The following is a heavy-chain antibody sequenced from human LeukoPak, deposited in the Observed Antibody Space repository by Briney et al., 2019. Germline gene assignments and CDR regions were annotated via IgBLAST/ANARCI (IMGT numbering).Heavy chain of an antibody. CDR3: AGTPVLMVYATFDY. J-gene: IGHJ4*02. Sequence: ASVKVSCKASGGTFSSYAISWVRQAPGQGLEWVGGIIPIFGTANYAQKVQGRVTITTDESTSTAYMELSSLRSEDTAVYYCAGTPVLMVYATFDYWGQGTLVTVSS. CDR2: IIPIFGTA. V-gene: IGHV1-69*05. CDR1: GGTFSSYA. D-gene: IGHD2-8*01.